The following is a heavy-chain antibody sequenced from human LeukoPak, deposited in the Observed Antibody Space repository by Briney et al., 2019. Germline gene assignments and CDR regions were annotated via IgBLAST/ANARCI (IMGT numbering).Heavy chain of an antibody. CDR1: GFTFSSYA. V-gene: IGHV3-23*01. D-gene: IGHD2-2*01. Sequence: GGSLRLSCAASGFTFSSYAMSWVRQAPGKGLEWVSAISGSGGSTYYADSVKGRFTISRDNSKNTLYLQMNSLKTEDTAVYYCTRVCVVVPAEVSYFDYWGQGTLVTVSS. CDR3: TRVCVVVPAEVSYFDY. CDR2: ISGSGGST. J-gene: IGHJ4*02.